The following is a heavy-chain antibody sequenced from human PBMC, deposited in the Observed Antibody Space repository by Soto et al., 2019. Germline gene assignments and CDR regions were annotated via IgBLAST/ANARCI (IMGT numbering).Heavy chain of an antibody. J-gene: IGHJ6*02. Sequence: PSETLSLTCTVSGGSISSYYWSWIRQPPGKGLEWIGYIYYSGSTNYNPSLKSRVTISVDTSKNQFSLKLSSVTAADTAVYYCAKDWVTMIVVVTRGGGYGMDVWGQGTTVTVSS. V-gene: IGHV4-59*12. CDR2: IYYSGST. CDR1: GGSISSYY. CDR3: AKDWVTMIVVVTRGGGYGMDV. D-gene: IGHD3-22*01.